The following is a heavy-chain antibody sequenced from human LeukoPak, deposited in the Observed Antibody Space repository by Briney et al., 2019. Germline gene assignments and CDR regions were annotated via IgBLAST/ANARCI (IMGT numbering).Heavy chain of an antibody. Sequence: SETLSLTCTVSGGSMSNYYWSWIRQHPGKGLEWIGFTSYSEGTYYNPSLMSRITISVDRSQNQFSLKMRDVTAADTAVYFCATADWESFYFDSWGQGVLVAVSP. CDR2: TSYSEGT. D-gene: IGHD1-26*01. CDR3: ATADWESFYFDS. V-gene: IGHV4-59*06. CDR1: GGSMSNYY. J-gene: IGHJ4*02.